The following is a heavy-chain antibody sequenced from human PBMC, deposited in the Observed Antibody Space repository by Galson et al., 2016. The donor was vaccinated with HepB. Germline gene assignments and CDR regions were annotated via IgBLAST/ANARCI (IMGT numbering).Heavy chain of an antibody. J-gene: IGHJ4*02. V-gene: IGHV3-23*01. CDR2: ISGSGGRT. CDR1: GFTFSNYA. CDR3: AKDWADTAMVNFDY. D-gene: IGHD5-18*01. Sequence: SLRLSCAASGFTFSNYAMRWVRQAPGKGLEWVSAISGSGGRTYYADSVKGRFTISRDISRNTLYLQMNSLRAEDTAVYYCAKDWADTAMVNFDYWGQGTLVTVSS.